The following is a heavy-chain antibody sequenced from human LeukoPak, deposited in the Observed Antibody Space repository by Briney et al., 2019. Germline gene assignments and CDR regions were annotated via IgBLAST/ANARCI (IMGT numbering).Heavy chain of an antibody. J-gene: IGHJ6*03. CDR3: AKGGYDSNYYYYYMDV. CDR1: GFTFSSYA. V-gene: IGHV3-30*04. CDR2: ISYDGSNK. Sequence: GGSLRLSCAASGFTFSSYAMHWVRQAPGKGLEWVAVISYDGSNKYYADSVKGRFTISRDNSKNTLYLQMNSLRAEDTAVYYCAKGGYDSNYYYYYMDVWGKGTTVTISS. D-gene: IGHD5-12*01.